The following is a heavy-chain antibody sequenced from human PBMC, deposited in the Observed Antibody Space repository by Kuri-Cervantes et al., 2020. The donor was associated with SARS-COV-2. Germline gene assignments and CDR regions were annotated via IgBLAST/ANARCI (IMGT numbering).Heavy chain of an antibody. J-gene: IGHJ6*02. CDR2: IYYSGST. Sequence: SGSLRLSCTVSGGSISSSSYYWGWIRQPPGKGLEWIGRIYYSGSTYYNPSLKSRVTISVDTSKNQFSLKLSSVTAADTAVYYWARIMDIFVVPVAGYGMDVWGQGTTVTVSS. V-gene: IGHV4-39*01. CDR1: GGSISSSSYY. CDR3: ARIMDIFVVPVAGYGMDV. D-gene: IGHD2-2*03.